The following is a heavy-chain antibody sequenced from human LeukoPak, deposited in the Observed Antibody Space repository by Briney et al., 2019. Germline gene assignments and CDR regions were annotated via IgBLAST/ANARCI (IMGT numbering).Heavy chain of an antibody. Sequence: GGSLRLSCTASGFTFGDYAMSWVRQAPGKGLECVGFSRSKAYGGTTEYAASVKGRFTISRDDSKSIAYLQMNSLKTEDTAVSYCTRDPAVAGTGAFDIWGQGTMVTVSS. CDR1: GFTFGDYA. D-gene: IGHD6-19*01. V-gene: IGHV3-49*04. CDR2: SRSKAYGGTT. CDR3: TRDPAVAGTGAFDI. J-gene: IGHJ3*02.